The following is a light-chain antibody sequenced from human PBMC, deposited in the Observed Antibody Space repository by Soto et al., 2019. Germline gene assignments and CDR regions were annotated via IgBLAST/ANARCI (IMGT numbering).Light chain of an antibody. CDR2: AAS. J-gene: IGKJ2*01. V-gene: IGKV1-6*01. CDR1: QGIRDD. Sequence: AIQMTQSPSSLSASVGDRVTITCRASQGIRDDLVWYQQKPGKAPKILIYAASTLHSGVPPRFSGSGFGTDFTLTISSLQTEDSATYYCLQDYNYPHTFGQGTKLEIK. CDR3: LQDYNYPHT.